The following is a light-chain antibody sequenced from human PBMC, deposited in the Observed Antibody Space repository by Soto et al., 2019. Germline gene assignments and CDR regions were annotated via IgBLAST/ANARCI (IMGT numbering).Light chain of an antibody. CDR1: SSDVGSYNL. Sequence: QSVLTQPASVSGSPGQSITISCTGTSSDVGSYNLVSWYQQHPGKAPKLMIYEVTKRPSGVSNRFSGSKSGNTASLTISGLQAEDEGDFYCCSYAGNYTLIFGGGTKVTVL. CDR2: EVT. J-gene: IGLJ2*01. V-gene: IGLV2-23*02. CDR3: CSYAGNYTLI.